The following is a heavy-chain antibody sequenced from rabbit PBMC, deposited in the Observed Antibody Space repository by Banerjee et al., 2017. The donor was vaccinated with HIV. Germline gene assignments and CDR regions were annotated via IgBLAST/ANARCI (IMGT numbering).Heavy chain of an antibody. Sequence: QEQLVESGGGLVQPEGSLTLTCTASGFSFSNNYYMCWVRQAPGKGLEWIAYIYPDYGSTDYASWVNGRFTISLDNAQNTVFLQMTSLTAADTATYFCVRFASLNDLWGPGTLVTVS. J-gene: IGHJ4*01. D-gene: IGHD1-1*01. CDR3: VRFASLNDL. CDR1: GFSFSNNY. V-gene: IGHV1S47*01. CDR2: IYPDYGST.